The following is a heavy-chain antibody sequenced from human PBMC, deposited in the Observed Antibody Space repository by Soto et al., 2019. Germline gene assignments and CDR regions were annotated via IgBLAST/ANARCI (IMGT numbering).Heavy chain of an antibody. V-gene: IGHV3-30*04. D-gene: IGHD7-27*01. Sequence: GGSLRLSCAASGFTFSSYAMHWVRQAPGKGLEWEAVISYDGSNKYYADSAEGRFTISRDNSKNTLYLQMNSRRAEDTAVYYCARGEAGDEPYTFNHFDYWGQGTLVTISS. J-gene: IGHJ4*02. CDR2: ISYDGSNK. CDR1: GFTFSSYA. CDR3: ARGEAGDEPYTFNHFDY.